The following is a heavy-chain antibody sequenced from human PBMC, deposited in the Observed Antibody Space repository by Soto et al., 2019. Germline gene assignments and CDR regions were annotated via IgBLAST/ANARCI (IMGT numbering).Heavy chain of an antibody. V-gene: IGHV4-31*03. D-gene: IGHD2-21*02. CDR1: GVSISSGGYY. CDR3: AGVIGGDSEEYFDY. J-gene: IGHJ4*02. CDR2: IYYSGRT. Sequence: SETLSLTCTVSGVSISSGGYYWSWIRQHPGKGLEWIGNIYYSGRTYYNPSLKSRVILSVDTSKNHFSLTLRSVTAADSAMYYCAGVIGGDSEEYFDYWGQGALVTVSS.